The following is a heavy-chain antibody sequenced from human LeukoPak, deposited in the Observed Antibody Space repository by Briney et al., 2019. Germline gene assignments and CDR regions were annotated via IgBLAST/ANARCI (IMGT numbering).Heavy chain of an antibody. CDR3: AREGASGDGYKLVY. CDR2: IYYSGST. Sequence: PSETLSLTCTVSGXSISSGSYYWSWIRQHPGMGLEWIGYIYYSGSTYYNPSLKSRVTISVDTSKNQFSLKLSSVTAADTAVYYCAREGASGDGYKLVYWGQGTLVTVSS. CDR1: GXSISSGSYY. D-gene: IGHD5-24*01. V-gene: IGHV4-31*03. J-gene: IGHJ4*02.